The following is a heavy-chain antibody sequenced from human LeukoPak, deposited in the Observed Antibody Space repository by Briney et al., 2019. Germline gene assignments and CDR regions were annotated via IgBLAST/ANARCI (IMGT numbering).Heavy chain of an antibody. Sequence: PSETLSLTCTDSGGSISVYHWSWIRQPPGKGLEWIGYLYDTGITNYSPSLKSRVTISVDTSNNQISLKLTSVTAADTAIYFCAKEGMGSEATTADGAFDIWGQGTTVTVSS. V-gene: IGHV4-4*08. CDR1: GGSISVYH. CDR2: LYDTGIT. D-gene: IGHD1-26*01. CDR3: AKEGMGSEATTADGAFDI. J-gene: IGHJ3*02.